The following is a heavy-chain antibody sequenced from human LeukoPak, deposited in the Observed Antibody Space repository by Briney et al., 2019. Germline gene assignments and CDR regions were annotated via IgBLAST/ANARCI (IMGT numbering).Heavy chain of an antibody. CDR3: ARHGGSYHSDFQH. CDR2: IYPGDSDT. CDR1: GYGFTSYW. Sequence: GESLKISCKGSGYGFTSYWIGWVRQMPGKGLEWMGIIYPGDSDTRYSPSFQGQVAISADKSISTAYLQWSSLKASDTAMHYCARHGGSYHSDFQHWGQGTLVTVSS. J-gene: IGHJ1*01. V-gene: IGHV5-51*01. D-gene: IGHD1-26*01.